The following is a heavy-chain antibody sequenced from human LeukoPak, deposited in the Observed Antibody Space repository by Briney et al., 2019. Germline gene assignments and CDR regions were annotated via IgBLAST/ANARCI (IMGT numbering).Heavy chain of an antibody. D-gene: IGHD6-6*01. CDR1: GYTFTGYY. CDR3: ARDRNSGSSLDI. V-gene: IGHV1-2*02. CDR2: INPNSGGT. J-gene: IGHJ3*02. Sequence: APVKVSCKASGYTFTGYYMHWVRQAPGQGLEWMGWINPNSGGTNYAQRFQGRVTMTRDTSISTAYMELSSLKSDDTAVYYCARDRNSGSSLDIWGQGTMLTVSS.